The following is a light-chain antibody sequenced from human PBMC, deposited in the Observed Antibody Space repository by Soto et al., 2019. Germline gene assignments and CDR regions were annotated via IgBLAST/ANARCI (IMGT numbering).Light chain of an antibody. CDR1: QDISSW. J-gene: IGKJ1*01. Sequence: DIQMTQSPSSVSASVGDRVSITCRPSQDISSWLAWYQQRPGKAAKLLIYAAYTLQTGVPSRFSGSGSGTDFTLTISSLQPEDFAIYYCQQANSFPRTFGQGTKVDIK. CDR3: QQANSFPRT. CDR2: AAY. V-gene: IGKV1-12*01.